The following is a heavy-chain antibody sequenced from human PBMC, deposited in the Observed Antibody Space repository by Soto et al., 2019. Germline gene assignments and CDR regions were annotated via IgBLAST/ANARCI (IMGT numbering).Heavy chain of an antibody. CDR1: GGSISSVGYY. D-gene: IGHD2-2*01. J-gene: IGHJ3*01. CDR3: ARSDVPTQNEAALDX. Sequence: SETLSLTCTVSGGSISSVGYYWSWIRQHPGKGLEVIGYIYYSGSTYYNTSLKSRVTISVDTSKNQFSLKLSSVTAADTAVYYCARSDVPTQNEAALDXWGQGTMVTVS. V-gene: IGHV4-31*03. CDR2: IYYSGST.